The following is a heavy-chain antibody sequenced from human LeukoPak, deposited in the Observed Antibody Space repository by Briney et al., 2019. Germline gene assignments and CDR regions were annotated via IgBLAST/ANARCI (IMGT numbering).Heavy chain of an antibody. CDR3: AKVTGRDYYYYGMDV. CDR2: ISGSGGST. V-gene: IGHV3-23*01. CDR1: GFTFNNYA. J-gene: IGHJ6*02. Sequence: PGGSLRLSCAASGFTFNNYAMSWVRQAPGKGLEWVSAISGSGGSTYYADSVKGRFTISRDNSKNTLYLHMNSLRAEDTAVYYCAKVTGRDYYYYGMDVWGQGTTVTVSS. D-gene: IGHD1-14*01.